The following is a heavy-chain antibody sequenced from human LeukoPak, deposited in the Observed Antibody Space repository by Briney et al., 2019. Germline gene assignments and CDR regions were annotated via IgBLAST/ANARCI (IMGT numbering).Heavy chain of an antibody. CDR2: ISSSSSTI. CDR1: GFTFSSYS. V-gene: IGHV3-48*01. Sequence: GGSLRLSCAASGFTFSSYSMNWVRQAPGKGLEWVSYISSSSSTIYYADSVKGRFTISRDNAKNSLYLQMNSLRAEDTAVYYCAREGLQLWSTYYYYYMDVWGKGTTVTVSS. D-gene: IGHD5-18*01. CDR3: AREGLQLWSTYYYYYMDV. J-gene: IGHJ6*03.